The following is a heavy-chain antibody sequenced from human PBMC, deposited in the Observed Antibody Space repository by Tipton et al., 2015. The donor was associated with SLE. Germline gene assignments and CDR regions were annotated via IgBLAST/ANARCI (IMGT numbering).Heavy chain of an antibody. V-gene: IGHV3-7*01. CDR1: GFTFSGYW. CDR3: AKDPPDYGMDV. CDR2: INEDGSAK. J-gene: IGHJ6*02. Sequence: SLRLSCAASGFTFSGYWMTWVRQAPGKGLEWVANINEDGSAKYYVDSVKGRFTISRDNAKKSLYLQMNSLRAEDTAMYYCAKDPPDYGMDVWGQGTTVTVSS.